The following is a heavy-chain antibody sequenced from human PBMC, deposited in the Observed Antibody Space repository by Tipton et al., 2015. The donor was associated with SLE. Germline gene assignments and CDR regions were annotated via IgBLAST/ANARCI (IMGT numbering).Heavy chain of an antibody. CDR2: IYYSGTT. V-gene: IGHV4-61*01. D-gene: IGHD6-19*01. CDR3: ARDVDRWLFRD. CDR1: GASISDTTYF. J-gene: IGHJ4*02. Sequence: LRLSCTVSGASISDTTYFWGWIRQPPGEGLQWIGYIYYSGTTNYNPSLKSRVTMSVDTSKNQFSLKLSSVTAADTALYYCARDVDRWLFRDWGQGTLVTVSS.